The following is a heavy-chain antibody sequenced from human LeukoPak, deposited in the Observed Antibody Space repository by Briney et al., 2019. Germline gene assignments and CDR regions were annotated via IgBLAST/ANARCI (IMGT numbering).Heavy chain of an antibody. V-gene: IGHV1-69*05. Sequence: SVKVSCKASGGTFSSYAISWVRQAPGQGLEWMGGIIPIFGTANYAQKFQGRVTITTDESTSTAYMELSSLRSEDTAEYYCARDSLLTGYSSSKELDYWGQGTLVTVSS. CDR2: IIPIFGTA. D-gene: IGHD6-13*01. CDR3: ARDSLLTGYSSSKELDY. J-gene: IGHJ4*02. CDR1: GGTFSSYA.